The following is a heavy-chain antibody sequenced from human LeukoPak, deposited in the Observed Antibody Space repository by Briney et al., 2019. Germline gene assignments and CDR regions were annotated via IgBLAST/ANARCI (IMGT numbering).Heavy chain of an antibody. D-gene: IGHD3-22*01. CDR1: GGTFSSYA. Sequence: KVSCKASGGTFSSYAISWARQAPGQGLEWMGGIIPIFGTANYAQKFQGRVTITTDESTSTAYMELSSLRSEDTAVYYCARDSRDYYDSSGYLKYYYYYMDVWGKGTTVTVSS. CDR3: ARDSRDYYDSSGYLKYYYYYMDV. V-gene: IGHV1-69*05. J-gene: IGHJ6*03. CDR2: IIPIFGTA.